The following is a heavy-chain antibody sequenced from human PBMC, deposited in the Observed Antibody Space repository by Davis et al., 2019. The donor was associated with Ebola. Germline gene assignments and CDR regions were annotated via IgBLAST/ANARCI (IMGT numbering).Heavy chain of an antibody. D-gene: IGHD3-10*01. CDR2: ISSSSSYI. Sequence: GESLKISCAASGFTFSSYSMNWVRQAPGKGLEWVSSISSSSSYIYYADSVKGRFTISRDNAKNSLYLQMNSLRAEDTAVYYCARGPPMVRGVIISDYDMDVWGQGTTVTVPS. J-gene: IGHJ6*02. CDR1: GFTFSSYS. CDR3: ARGPPMVRGVIISDYDMDV. V-gene: IGHV3-21*01.